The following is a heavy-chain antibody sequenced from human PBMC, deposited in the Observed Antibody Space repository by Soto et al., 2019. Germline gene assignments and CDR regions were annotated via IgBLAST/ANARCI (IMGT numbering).Heavy chain of an antibody. V-gene: IGHV4-31*03. D-gene: IGHD2-21*01. CDR3: ARLRIATNNYKWFDP. CDR2: IYVTGAV. J-gene: IGHJ5*02. Sequence: PSETLPGTCSVSVAALNRGNYYWSWILQVPGKGLEWIGHIYVTGAVDYNPSLRDRITISQDTSERQFSLNLRLVTAADTAVYYCARLRIATNNYKWFDPWGQGTLVTVSS. CDR1: VAALNRGNYY.